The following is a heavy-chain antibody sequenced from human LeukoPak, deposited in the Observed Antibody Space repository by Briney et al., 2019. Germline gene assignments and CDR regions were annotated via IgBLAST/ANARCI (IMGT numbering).Heavy chain of an antibody. CDR3: ARGRDGYNQWGNLYHYYYMDA. V-gene: IGHV4-4*07. J-gene: IGHJ6*03. D-gene: IGHD5-24*01. Sequence: PSETLSLTCTVSGGSISSYYWSWIRQPAGKGLEWIGRIYTSGSTNYNPSLKSRVTISVDTSKNQFSLKLNSMTAADTAVYYCARGRDGYNQWGNLYHYYYMDAWGKGTTVTVSS. CDR2: IYTSGST. CDR1: GGSISSYY.